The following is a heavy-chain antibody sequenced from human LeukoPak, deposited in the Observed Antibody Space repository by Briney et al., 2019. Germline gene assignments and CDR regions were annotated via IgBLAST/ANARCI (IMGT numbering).Heavy chain of an antibody. V-gene: IGHV4-59*01. CDR2: IYYSGST. Sequence: SETLSLTCTVSGGPISSYYWSWIRQPPGKGLEWIGYIYYSGSTNYNPSLKSRVTISVDTSKNQFSLKLSSVTAADTAVYYCARSGEGYCSGGSCYSYYYYMDVWGKGTTVTVSS. CDR3: ARSGEGYCSGGSCYSYYYYMDV. D-gene: IGHD2-15*01. J-gene: IGHJ6*03. CDR1: GGPISSYY.